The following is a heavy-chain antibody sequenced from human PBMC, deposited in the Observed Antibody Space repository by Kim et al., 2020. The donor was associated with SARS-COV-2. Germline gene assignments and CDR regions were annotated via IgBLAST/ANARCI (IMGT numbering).Heavy chain of an antibody. CDR3: ARYFVVVVAATGYYYYGMDV. CDR1: GYTFTSYD. V-gene: IGHV1-8*01. Sequence: ASVKVSCKASGYTFTSYDINWVRQATGQGLEWMGWMNPNSGNTGYAQKFQGRVTMTRNTSISTAYMELSSLRSEDTAVYYCARYFVVVVAATGYYYYGMDVWGQGTTVTVSS. J-gene: IGHJ6*02. CDR2: MNPNSGNT. D-gene: IGHD2-15*01.